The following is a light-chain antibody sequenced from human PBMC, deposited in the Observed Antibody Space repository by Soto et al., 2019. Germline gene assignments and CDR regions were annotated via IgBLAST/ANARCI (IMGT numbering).Light chain of an antibody. CDR3: QVWDSTTDHVV. V-gene: IGLV3-21*04. Sequence: SYELTQPPSVSVAPRKTARITCGGNNIGSKSVHWYQQKPGQAPVLVIYYDNDRPSGIPERFSGSNSGNTATLTISRVEAGDEADYYCQVWDSTTDHVVFGGGTKLTVL. CDR1: NIGSKS. J-gene: IGLJ2*01. CDR2: YDN.